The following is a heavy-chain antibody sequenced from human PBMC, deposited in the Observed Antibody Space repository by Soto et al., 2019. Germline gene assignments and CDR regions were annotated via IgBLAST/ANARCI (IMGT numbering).Heavy chain of an antibody. J-gene: IGHJ6*02. D-gene: IGHD5-12*01. CDR3: AKVTYSGYDSSYYYYYGMDV. CDR2: ISGSGGST. Sequence: PGGSLRLSCAASGFTFSSYAMSWVRQAPGKGLEWVSAISGSGGSTYYADSVKGRFTISRDNSKNTLYLQMNSLGAEDTAVYYCAKVTYSGYDSSYYYYYGMDVWGQGATVTVSS. V-gene: IGHV3-23*01. CDR1: GFTFSSYA.